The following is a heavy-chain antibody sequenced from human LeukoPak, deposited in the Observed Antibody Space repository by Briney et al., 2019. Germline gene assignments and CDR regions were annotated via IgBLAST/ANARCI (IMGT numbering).Heavy chain of an antibody. D-gene: IGHD6-19*01. CDR1: GDSTSSDH. CDR3: ARDIAVADINWFDP. Sequence: PSETLSLTCSVSGDSTSSDHWSWIRQPPGKGLEWIGYIYYSGSTNYNPSLKSRVTISVDTSKNQFSLKLSSVTAADTAVYYCARDIAVADINWFDPWGQGTLVTVSS. V-gene: IGHV4-59*12. CDR2: IYYSGST. J-gene: IGHJ5*02.